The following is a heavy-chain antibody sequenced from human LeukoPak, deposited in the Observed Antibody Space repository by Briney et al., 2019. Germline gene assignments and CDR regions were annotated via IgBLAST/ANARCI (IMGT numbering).Heavy chain of an antibody. D-gene: IGHD6-13*01. CDR1: GGSFSGYY. V-gene: IGHV4-34*01. Sequence: SETLSLTCAVYGGSFSGYYWSWIRQPPGKGLEWIGEINHSGGTNYNPSLKSRVTISVDTSKNQFSLKLSSVTAADTAVYYCARGAIAAAGTEWFDPWGQGTLVTVSS. CDR2: INHSGGT. J-gene: IGHJ5*02. CDR3: ARGAIAAAGTEWFDP.